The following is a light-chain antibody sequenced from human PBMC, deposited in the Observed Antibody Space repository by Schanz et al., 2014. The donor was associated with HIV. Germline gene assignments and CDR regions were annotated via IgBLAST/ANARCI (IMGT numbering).Light chain of an antibody. V-gene: IGKV3-11*01. CDR2: DAS. CDR3: QQRSTWPWT. J-gene: IGKJ1*01. CDR1: QSVSMN. Sequence: EIVMAQFPATLSVSPGERATLSCRASQSVSMNLAWYQQKHGQAPRLLIYDASNRATGIPARFSGSGSGTDFTLTISSLEPEDFAVYFCQQRSTWPWTFGQGTKVESK.